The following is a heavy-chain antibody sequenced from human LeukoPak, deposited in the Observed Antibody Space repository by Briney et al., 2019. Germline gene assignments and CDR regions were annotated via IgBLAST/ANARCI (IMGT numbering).Heavy chain of an antibody. CDR1: GYTFPSYD. CDR3: ARLSLKLWRNELSLRY. CDR2: MNPNSGNI. Sequence: ASVKVSCKASGYTFPSYDINWVRQATGQGLEWMGWMNPNSGNIGYAQKFQGRVTMTRNTSISTAYMELSSLRSEDTAVYYCARLSLKLWRNELSLRYWGQGTLVTVSS. J-gene: IGHJ4*02. D-gene: IGHD2-21*01. V-gene: IGHV1-8*01.